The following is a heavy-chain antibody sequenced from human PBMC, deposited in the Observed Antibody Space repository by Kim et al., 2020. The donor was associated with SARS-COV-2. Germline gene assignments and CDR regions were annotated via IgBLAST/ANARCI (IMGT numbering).Heavy chain of an antibody. D-gene: IGHD4-17*01. CDR2: INHSGST. CDR1: GGSFSGYY. V-gene: IGHV4-34*01. Sequence: SETLSLTCAVYGGSFSGYYWSWIRQPPGKGLEWIGEINHSGSTNYNPSLKSRVTISVDTSKNQFSLKLSSVTAADTAVYYCARMGGDYDDYWGQGTLVTVSS. J-gene: IGHJ4*02. CDR3: ARMGGDYDDY.